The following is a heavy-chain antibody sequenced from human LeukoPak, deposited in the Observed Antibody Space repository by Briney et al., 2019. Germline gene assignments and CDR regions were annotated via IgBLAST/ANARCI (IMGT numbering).Heavy chain of an antibody. J-gene: IGHJ4*02. Sequence: QPGGSLRLSCAASGFTFSSYWMSWVRQGPGKGLEWVANIKQDGSEKNYVDSVKGRFTISRDNAKSSLYLQMNSQRAEDTALYYCARDYYGSGSYHANWGQGTLVTVSS. V-gene: IGHV3-7*04. CDR1: GFTFSSYW. CDR2: IKQDGSEK. CDR3: ARDYYGSGSYHAN. D-gene: IGHD3-10*01.